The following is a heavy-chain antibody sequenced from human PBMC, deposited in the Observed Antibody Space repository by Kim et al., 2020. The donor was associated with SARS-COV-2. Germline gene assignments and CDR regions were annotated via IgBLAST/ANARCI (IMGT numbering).Heavy chain of an antibody. J-gene: IGHJ4*02. V-gene: IGHV3-7*01. D-gene: IGHD5-12*01. CDR2: IQGDGGKK. CDR1: GFTFSNHW. Sequence: GGSLRLSCAASGFTFSNHWLGWVRQGPGKGLEWVAHIQGDGGKKEYVDSVKGRFTISRDNAKNSLYLQMNSLRDEDTAFYYCVRWRWLQAAVDNWGQGAPVTVAS. CDR3: VRWRWLQAAVDN.